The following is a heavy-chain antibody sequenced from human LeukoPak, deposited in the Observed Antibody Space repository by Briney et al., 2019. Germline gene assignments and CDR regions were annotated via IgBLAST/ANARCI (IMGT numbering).Heavy chain of an antibody. Sequence: GGSLRLSCAASGVTFSSYAMSWVRQAPGKGLEWVSAISGSGGSTYYADSVKGRFTISRDNSKNTLYLQMNSLRAEDTAVYYCAIGLYVVVVIASNDYWGQGTLVTVSS. V-gene: IGHV3-23*01. J-gene: IGHJ4*02. CDR3: AIGLYVVVVIASNDY. CDR2: ISGSGGST. CDR1: GVTFSSYA. D-gene: IGHD2-21*01.